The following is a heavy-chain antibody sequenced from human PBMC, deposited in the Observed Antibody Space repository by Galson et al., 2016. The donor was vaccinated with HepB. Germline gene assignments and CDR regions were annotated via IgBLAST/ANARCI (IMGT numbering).Heavy chain of an antibody. V-gene: IGHV3-23*01. D-gene: IGHD6-19*01. CDR3: AKIAVIGHWYFDL. CDR2: ISSSGGST. Sequence: SLRLSCAVSGFTFSSHGMSWVRQAPGKGPEWVSSISSSGGSTYYADSVKGRFAISRDNSKNTLYLQMNSLRAEDTAVYYCAKIAVIGHWYFDLWGRGTLVTVSS. CDR1: GFTFSSHG. J-gene: IGHJ2*01.